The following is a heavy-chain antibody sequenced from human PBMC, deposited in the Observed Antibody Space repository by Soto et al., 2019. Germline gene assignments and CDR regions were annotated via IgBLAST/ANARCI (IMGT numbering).Heavy chain of an antibody. Sequence: QVQLVESGGGVVQPGRSLRLSCAASGFTFSSYGMHWVRQAPGKGLEWVAVISYDGSNKYYADSVKGRFTISRDNSKNTLYLQMNSLRAEDTAVYYCAKDRNYYGSGSYYPFDYWGQGTLVTVSS. V-gene: IGHV3-30*18. CDR1: GFTFSSYG. J-gene: IGHJ4*02. CDR2: ISYDGSNK. CDR3: AKDRNYYGSGSYYPFDY. D-gene: IGHD3-10*01.